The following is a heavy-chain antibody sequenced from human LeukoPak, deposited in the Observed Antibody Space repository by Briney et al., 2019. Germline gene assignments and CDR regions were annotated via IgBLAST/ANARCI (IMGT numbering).Heavy chain of an antibody. V-gene: IGHV4-59*01. CDR2: IYYSGST. J-gene: IGHJ6*03. CDR1: GGSISSYY. CDR3: ARVYCSGGSCYSTYYYYYMDV. Sequence: SETLSLTCTVSGGSISSYYWSWIRQPPGKGLEWIGYIYYSGSTNYNPSLKSRVTISVDTSKNQFSLKLSSVTAADTAVYYCARVYCSGGSCYSTYYYYYMDVWGKGTTVTVSS. D-gene: IGHD2-15*01.